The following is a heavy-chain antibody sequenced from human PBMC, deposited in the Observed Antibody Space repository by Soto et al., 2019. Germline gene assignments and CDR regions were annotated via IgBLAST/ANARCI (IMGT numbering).Heavy chain of an antibody. CDR2: INAGNGNT. J-gene: IGHJ6*02. D-gene: IGHD3-3*01. CDR1: GYTFTSYA. Sequence: ASVKVSCKASGYTFTSYAMHWVRQAPGQRLEWMGWINAGNGNTNYAQKLQGRVTMTTDTSTSTAYMELRSLRSDDTAVYYCARVVLPAIYDFWSGYYPYYYYGMDVWGQGTTVTVSS. CDR3: ARVVLPAIYDFWSGYYPYYYYGMDV. V-gene: IGHV1-3*01.